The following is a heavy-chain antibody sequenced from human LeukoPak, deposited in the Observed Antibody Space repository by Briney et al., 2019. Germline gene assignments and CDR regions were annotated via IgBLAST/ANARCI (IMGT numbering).Heavy chain of an antibody. CDR3: ARARQGAGTYAFDI. D-gene: IGHD6-13*01. CDR2: ISPNSGDT. J-gene: IGHJ3*02. CDR1: GYTFTGHY. V-gene: IGHV1-2*02. Sequence: ASVKVSCKASGYTFTGHYMQWVRQAPGQGLEWMGWISPNSGDTLHAQKFQGRVTMARDTSINTAYTELSNLRSDDTAVYYCARARQGAGTYAFDIWGQGTMVTVSS.